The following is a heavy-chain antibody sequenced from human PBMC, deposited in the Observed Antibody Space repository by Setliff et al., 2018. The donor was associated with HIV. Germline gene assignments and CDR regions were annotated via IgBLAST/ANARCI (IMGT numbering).Heavy chain of an antibody. D-gene: IGHD1-26*01. CDR3: ARSGLTWEIDF. CDR1: GGSFSGYY. Sequence: KTSETLSLTCAVYGGSFSGYYWNWIRQAPRKGLEWIGEIDHTGRINYNPSLKSRVTMSVDTSKNQFSLKLESVTAADRGVYYCARSGLTWEIDFWGQGKLVTVSS. J-gene: IGHJ4*02. V-gene: IGHV4-34*01. CDR2: IDHTGRI.